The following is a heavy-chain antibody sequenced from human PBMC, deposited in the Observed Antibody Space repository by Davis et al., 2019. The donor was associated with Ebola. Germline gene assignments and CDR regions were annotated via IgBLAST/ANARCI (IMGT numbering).Heavy chain of an antibody. CDR3: ARGASCSGGSCYYSRFSRY. CDR2: ISGSGGST. D-gene: IGHD2-15*01. Sequence: GESLKISCAASGFTFSSYAMSWVRQAPGKGLEWVSAISGSGGSTYYADSVKGRFTISRDNSKNTLYLQMNSLRAEDTAVYYCARGASCSGGSCYYSRFSRYWGQGTLVTVSS. CDR1: GFTFSSYA. V-gene: IGHV3-23*01. J-gene: IGHJ4*02.